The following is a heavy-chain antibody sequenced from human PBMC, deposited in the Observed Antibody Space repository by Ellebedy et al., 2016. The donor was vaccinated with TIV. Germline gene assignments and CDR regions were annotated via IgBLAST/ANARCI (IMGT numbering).Heavy chain of an antibody. V-gene: IGHV3-21*01. CDR3: LLGYCSSTSCLFDY. Sequence: GESLKISXAASGFTFSSYSMNWVRQAPGKGLEWVSSISSSSSYIYYADSVKGRFTISRDNAKNSLYLQMNSLRAEDTAVYYCLLGYCSSTSCLFDYWGQGTLVTVSS. CDR2: ISSSSSYI. D-gene: IGHD2-2*01. CDR1: GFTFSSYS. J-gene: IGHJ4*02.